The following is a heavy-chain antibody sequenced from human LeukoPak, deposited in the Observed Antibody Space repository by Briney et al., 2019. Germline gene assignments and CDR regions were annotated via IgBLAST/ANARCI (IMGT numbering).Heavy chain of an antibody. J-gene: IGHJ4*02. CDR1: GFTFSSYW. D-gene: IGHD3-16*01. Sequence: GGSLRLSCAASGFTFSSYWMSWVRQAPGKGLEWVANIKQDGSEKYYVDSVKGRFTISRDNAKNSLYLQMNSLRAEDTAVYYCARDVEGGPPADYFDYWGQGTLVTVSS. CDR3: ARDVEGGPPADYFDY. V-gene: IGHV3-7*01. CDR2: IKQDGSEK.